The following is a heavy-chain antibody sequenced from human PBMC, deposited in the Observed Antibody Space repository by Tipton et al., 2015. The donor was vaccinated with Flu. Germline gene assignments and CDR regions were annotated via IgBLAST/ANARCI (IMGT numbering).Heavy chain of an antibody. Sequence: TLSLTCAVSGYSISSGYYWGWIRQPPGKGLEWIGSIYHSGSTYYNPSLKSRVTISVDTPKNQFSLKLSSVTAADTAVYYCARVLVAGTGPLFDYWGQGTLVIVSS. J-gene: IGHJ4*02. CDR2: IYHSGST. D-gene: IGHD6-19*01. CDR1: GYSISSGYY. V-gene: IGHV4-38-2*01. CDR3: ARVLVAGTGPLFDY.